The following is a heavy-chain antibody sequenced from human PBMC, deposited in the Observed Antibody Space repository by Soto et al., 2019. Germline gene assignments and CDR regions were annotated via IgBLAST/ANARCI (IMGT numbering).Heavy chain of an antibody. Sequence: GGSLRLSCAASGFTFSSYAMHWVRQAPGKGLEWVAVISYDGSNKYYADSVKGRFTISRDNSKNTLYLQMNSLRAEDTAVYYCAREGHRAAGTNFDYWGQGTLVTVSS. D-gene: IGHD6-13*01. J-gene: IGHJ4*02. V-gene: IGHV3-30-3*01. CDR1: GFTFSSYA. CDR3: AREGHRAAGTNFDY. CDR2: ISYDGSNK.